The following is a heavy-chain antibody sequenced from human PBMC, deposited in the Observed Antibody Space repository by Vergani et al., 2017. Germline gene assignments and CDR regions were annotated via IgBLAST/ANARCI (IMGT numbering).Heavy chain of an antibody. CDR3: AKDVPAAMLDYYYGMDV. CDR2: ISYDGSNK. V-gene: IGHV3-30*18. CDR1: GFTFSSYG. Sequence: QVQLVESGGGVVQPGRSLRLSCAASGFTFSSYGMHWVRQAPGKGLEWVAVISYDGSNKYYADSVKGRFTISRDNSKNTLYLQMNSLRAEDTAVYYYAKDVPAAMLDYYYGMDVWGQGTTVTVSS. J-gene: IGHJ6*02. D-gene: IGHD2-2*01.